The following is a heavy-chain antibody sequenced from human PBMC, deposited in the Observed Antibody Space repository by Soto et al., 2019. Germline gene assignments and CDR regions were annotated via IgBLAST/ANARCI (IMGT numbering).Heavy chain of an antibody. CDR2: IIPIFGTA. CDR1: GGTFSSYA. CDR3: AIAYCGGDCYSSYYYYGMDG. Sequence: QVQLVQSGAEVKKPGSSVKVSCKASGGTFSSYAISWVRQAPGQGLEWMGGIIPIFGTANYAQKFQGRVTIIADESTSTAYMELSSLRSEDTAVYYCAIAYCGGDCYSSYYYYGMDGWGQGTTVTVSS. D-gene: IGHD2-21*02. V-gene: IGHV1-69*01. J-gene: IGHJ6*02.